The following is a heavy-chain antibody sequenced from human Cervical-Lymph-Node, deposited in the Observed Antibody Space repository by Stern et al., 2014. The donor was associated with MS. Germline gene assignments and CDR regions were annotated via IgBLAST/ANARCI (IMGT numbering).Heavy chain of an antibody. V-gene: IGHV3-74*01. D-gene: IGHD3-22*01. Sequence: EVQLVESGGGLVQPGGSLRLSCAASGFTFSSYWMHLVRQAPGKGLGCVSRIASDGSGTTYADSVKGRFTISRDNAKNTLYLQMNSLRAEDTAVYYCARAPYYYDTSGYSYSYFDLWGRGTLVTVSS. J-gene: IGHJ2*01. CDR3: ARAPYYYDTSGYSYSYFDL. CDR2: IASDGSGT. CDR1: GFTFSSYW.